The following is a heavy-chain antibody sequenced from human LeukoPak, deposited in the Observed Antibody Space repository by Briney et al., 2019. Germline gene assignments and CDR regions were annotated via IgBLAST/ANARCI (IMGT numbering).Heavy chain of an antibody. J-gene: IGHJ4*02. CDR1: GFTFDDYA. CDR2: IWYDGSNK. V-gene: IGHV3-33*08. Sequence: GGSLRLSCAASGFTFDDYAMHWVRQAPGKGLEWVAVIWYDGSNKCYADSVKGRFTISRDNSKNTLYLQMNSLRAEDTVVYYCARDHGSSWYFDYWGQGTLVTVSS. CDR3: ARDHGSSWYFDY. D-gene: IGHD6-13*01.